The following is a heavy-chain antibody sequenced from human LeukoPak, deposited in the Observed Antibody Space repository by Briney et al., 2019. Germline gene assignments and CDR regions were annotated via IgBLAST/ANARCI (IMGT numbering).Heavy chain of an antibody. CDR1: GFTFSSYW. CDR3: ARESYSNYGNYFDY. D-gene: IGHD4-11*01. CDR2: IKQDGSEK. Sequence: GGSLRLSCAASGFTFSSYWMSWVRQAPGKGLEWVANIKQDGSEKYYVDSVKGRFTISRDNAKNSLYLQMNSLRAEDTAVYYCARESYSNYGNYFDYWGQRTLVTVSS. V-gene: IGHV3-7*01. J-gene: IGHJ4*02.